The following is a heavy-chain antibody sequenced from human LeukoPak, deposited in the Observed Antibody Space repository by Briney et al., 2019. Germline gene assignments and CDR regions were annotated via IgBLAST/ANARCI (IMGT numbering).Heavy chain of an antibody. V-gene: IGHV3-53*01. D-gene: IGHD2-15*01. CDR1: GFTVSSNY. J-gene: IGHJ6*04. CDR3: ASGVVAATRYYYYGMDV. Sequence: PGGSLRLSCAPSGFTVSSNYMSWVRQAPGKGLEWVSVIYSGGSTYYADSVKGRFTISRDNSKNTLYLQMNSLRAEDTAVYYCASGVVAATRYYYYGMDVWGKGTTVTVSS. CDR2: IYSGGST.